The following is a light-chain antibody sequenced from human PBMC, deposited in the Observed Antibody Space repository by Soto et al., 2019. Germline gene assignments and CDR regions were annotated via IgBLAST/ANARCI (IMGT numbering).Light chain of an antibody. J-gene: IGLJ2*01. Sequence: QSVLTQPASVSGSPGQSITISCTGNSSDVGGYKYVSWYQQHPGKAPKLMIYDVSNRPSGVSNRFSGSKSGNTASLTISGLQAEDEADYYCSSYTSSSTLGVFGGGTKVTVL. CDR1: SSDVGGYKY. V-gene: IGLV2-14*01. CDR2: DVS. CDR3: SSYTSSSTLGV.